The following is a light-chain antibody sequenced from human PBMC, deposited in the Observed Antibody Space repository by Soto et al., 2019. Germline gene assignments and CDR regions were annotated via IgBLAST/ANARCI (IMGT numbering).Light chain of an antibody. CDR1: QSVTSRY. CDR3: QQRNKWPPVT. CDR2: GAS. J-gene: IGKJ4*01. Sequence: EIVLTQSPGTLSLSPGERATLSCRASQSVTSRYLAWYQQKPGQAPRLLIYGASSRATGIPDRFSGSGSGTDFTLTISSLEPEDFAVYYCQQRNKWPPVTFGGGTRVEIK. V-gene: IGKV3D-20*02.